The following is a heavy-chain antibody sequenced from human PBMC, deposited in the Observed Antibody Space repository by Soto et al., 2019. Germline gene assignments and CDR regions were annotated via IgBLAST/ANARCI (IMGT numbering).Heavy chain of an antibody. D-gene: IGHD3-10*01. V-gene: IGHV3-30*18. CDR2: ISYDGSNK. CDR3: AKVEDYYH. CDR1: GFTFSSYG. J-gene: IGHJ5*02. Sequence: LRLSCAASGFTFSSYGMHWVRQAPGKGLEWVAVISYDGSNKYYADSVKGRFTISRDNSKNTLYLQMNSLRAEDTAVYYCAKVEDYYHWGQGTLVTVSS.